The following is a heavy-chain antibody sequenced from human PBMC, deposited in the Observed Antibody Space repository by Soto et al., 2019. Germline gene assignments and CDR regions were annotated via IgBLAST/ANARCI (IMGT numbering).Heavy chain of an antibody. CDR1: GYTFTSYA. Sequence: QVQLVQSGAEVKKPGASVKVSCKASGYTFTSYAMHWVRQAPGQRLEWMGWINAGNGNTKYSQKFQGRVTITRDTSASTAYRELSSLRSEDTAVYYCARGEYDFWSGYYDDWFDPWGQGTLVTVSS. V-gene: IGHV1-3*01. J-gene: IGHJ5*02. CDR3: ARGEYDFWSGYYDDWFDP. D-gene: IGHD3-3*01. CDR2: INAGNGNT.